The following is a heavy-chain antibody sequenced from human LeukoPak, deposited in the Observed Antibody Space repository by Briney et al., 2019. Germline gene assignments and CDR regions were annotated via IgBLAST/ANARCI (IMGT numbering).Heavy chain of an antibody. D-gene: IGHD3-16*01. CDR2: INDSGNT. J-gene: IGHJ4*02. V-gene: IGHV4-59*11. Sequence: PSETLSLTCTVSGASMSDHYWSWIRQPPGKGLEFIGYINDSGNTNYNPSLKSRVTMSVDTSKNQLSLKLSSVTAADTAVYYCARDRSLGELTTESPSFDHWGQGTLVTVSS. CDR1: GASMSDHY. CDR3: ARDRSLGELTTESPSFDH.